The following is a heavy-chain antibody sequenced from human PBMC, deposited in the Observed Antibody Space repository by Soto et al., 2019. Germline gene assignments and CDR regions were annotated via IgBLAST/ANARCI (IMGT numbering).Heavy chain of an antibody. J-gene: IGHJ2*01. CDR3: AGLSPGIWYFDL. V-gene: IGHV4-31*02. CDR2: LYYSGTT. D-gene: IGHD3-10*01. Sequence: WTWIRQHPEKGPEWIGYLYYSGTTHYNPSLKSRVSMSVETSKNQFSLKLGSVTAADTAVYYCAGLSPGIWYFDLWGRGTLVTVSS.